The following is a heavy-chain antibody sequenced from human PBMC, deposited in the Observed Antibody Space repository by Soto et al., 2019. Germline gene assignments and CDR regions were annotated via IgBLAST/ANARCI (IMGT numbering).Heavy chain of an antibody. CDR3: AKVRAVDYYYYGMDV. Sequence: GGSLRLSCAASGFTFSSYGMRWVRQAPGKGLEWVAVISYDGSNKYYADSVKGRFTISRDNSKNTLYLQMNSLRAEDTAVYYCAKVRAVDYYYYGMDVWGQGTTVTVSS. CDR1: GFTFSSYG. D-gene: IGHD2-2*01. J-gene: IGHJ6*02. CDR2: ISYDGSNK. V-gene: IGHV3-30*18.